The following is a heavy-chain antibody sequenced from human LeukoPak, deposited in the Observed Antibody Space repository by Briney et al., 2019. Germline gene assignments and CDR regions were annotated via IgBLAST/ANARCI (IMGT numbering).Heavy chain of an antibody. Sequence: SETLSLTCTVSGGSISSTTYYWVWIRQPPGKGLEWIGSIYYSGSTYYNPSLKSRVTISVDTSKNQFSLKLSSVTAADTGLYYCARCSGGSCFKGLDYWGQGILVSV. V-gene: IGHV4-39*01. CDR3: ARCSGGSCFKGLDY. J-gene: IGHJ4*02. D-gene: IGHD2-15*01. CDR1: GGSISSTTYY. CDR2: IYYSGST.